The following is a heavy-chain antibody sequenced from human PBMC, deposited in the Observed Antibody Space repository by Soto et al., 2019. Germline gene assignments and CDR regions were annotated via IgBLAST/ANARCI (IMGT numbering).Heavy chain of an antibody. CDR1: GFSFSNAW. J-gene: IGHJ4*01. V-gene: IGHV3-15*07. Sequence: GGSLRLSCAASGFSFSNAWINWVRQVPGKGLEWVGRIKSKTDGGTTDFAAPVKGRFAISRDDSNNMVYLQMNSLKTEDTAVYYCTTDSYINIVIIRFEYWGHGTLVTVSS. CDR3: TTDSYINIVIIRFEY. D-gene: IGHD3-16*02. CDR2: IKSKTDGGTT.